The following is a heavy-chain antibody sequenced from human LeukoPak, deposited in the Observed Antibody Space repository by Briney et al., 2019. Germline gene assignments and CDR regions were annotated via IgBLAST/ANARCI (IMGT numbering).Heavy chain of an antibody. CDR1: GYTFTGYY. V-gene: IGHV1-2*02. CDR2: INPNSGGT. J-gene: IGHJ4*02. D-gene: IGHD3-16*02. Sequence: ASVKVSCKASGYTFTGYYMHWVRQAPGQGLEWMGWINPNSGGTNYAQKFQGRVTMTRDTSISTAYMELSRLRSDDTAVYYCARVTRGITFGGVIVGYFDYWGQGTLVTVSS. CDR3: ARVTRGITFGGVIVGYFDY.